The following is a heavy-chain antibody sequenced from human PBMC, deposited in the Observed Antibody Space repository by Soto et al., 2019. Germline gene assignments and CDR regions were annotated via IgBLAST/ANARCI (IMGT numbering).Heavy chain of an antibody. J-gene: IGHJ4*02. CDR1: GFPFDDYA. CDR3: AKDAQWLVRYYFDY. CDR2: ISWNSGSI. Sequence: PGGSLRLSCAASGFPFDDYAMHWVRQAPGKGLEWVSGISWNSGSIGYADSVKGRFTISRDNAKNSLYLQMNSLRAEDTALYYCAKDAQWLVRYYFDYWGQGTLVTVSS. D-gene: IGHD6-19*01. V-gene: IGHV3-9*01.